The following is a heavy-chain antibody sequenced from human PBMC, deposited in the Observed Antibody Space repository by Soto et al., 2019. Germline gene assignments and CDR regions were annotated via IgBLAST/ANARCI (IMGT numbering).Heavy chain of an antibody. CDR2: IYWDDDK. V-gene: IGHV2-5*02. CDR3: AHSYSGTDYRY. CDR1: GFSLSTSGVG. Sequence: QITLKESGHTLVKPTQTLTLTCIFSGFSLSTSGVGVGWIRQPPGKALDWLALIYWDDDKRYSPSLKSRLTITKDTSKNQVVLIMTNMDPVDTATYFFAHSYSGTDYRYWGQGTLVTVSS. D-gene: IGHD1-26*01. J-gene: IGHJ4*02.